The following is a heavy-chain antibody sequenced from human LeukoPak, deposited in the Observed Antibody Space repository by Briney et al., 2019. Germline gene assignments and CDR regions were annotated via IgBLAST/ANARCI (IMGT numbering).Heavy chain of an antibody. CDR1: GGSISSYY. D-gene: IGHD3-10*01. J-gene: IGHJ3*02. CDR2: IYYSGST. Sequence: SETLSLTCTVSGGSISSYYWSWISQPPGKGLEWIGYIYYSGSTNYTPSLKSRVTISVDTSKNQFSLKLSSVTAADTAVYYCARHGKGSGSYYHAFDIWGQGTMVTVSS. CDR3: ARHGKGSGSYYHAFDI. V-gene: IGHV4-59*08.